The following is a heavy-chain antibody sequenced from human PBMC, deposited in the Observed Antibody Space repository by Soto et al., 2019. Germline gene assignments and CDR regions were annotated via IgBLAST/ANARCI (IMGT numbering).Heavy chain of an antibody. CDR2: IYYSGST. CDR3: ARDYGSGSYYNDDYYYMDV. Sequence: TSETLSLTCTVSGGSISSYYWSWIRQPPGKGLEWIGYIYYSGSTNYNPSLKSRVTISVDTSKNQFSLKLSSVTAADTAVYYCARDYGSGSYYNDDYYYMDVWGKGTTVTVSS. V-gene: IGHV4-59*01. J-gene: IGHJ6*03. D-gene: IGHD3-10*01. CDR1: GGSISSYY.